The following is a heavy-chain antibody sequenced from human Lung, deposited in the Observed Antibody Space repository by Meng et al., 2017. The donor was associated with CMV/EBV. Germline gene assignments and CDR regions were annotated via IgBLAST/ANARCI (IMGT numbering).Heavy chain of an antibody. V-gene: IGHV3-30-3*01. J-gene: IGHJ3*02. Sequence: GGSLRLXCAASGFTFSSYAMHWVRQAPGKGLEWVAVISYDGSNKYYADSVKGRFTISRDNSKNTLYLQMNSLRAEDTAVYYCAREGVVPAAMRSAFDIWGQGTXVTVSS. CDR1: GFTFSSYA. D-gene: IGHD2-2*01. CDR3: AREGVVPAAMRSAFDI. CDR2: ISYDGSNK.